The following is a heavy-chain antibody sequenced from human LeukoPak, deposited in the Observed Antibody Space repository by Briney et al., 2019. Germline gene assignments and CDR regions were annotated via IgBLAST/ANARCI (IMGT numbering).Heavy chain of an antibody. J-gene: IGHJ6*02. Sequence: GGSLRLSCAASGFTFDHYAMYWVRLGPGKGLEWVSGISWNGADIGYADSVKGRFIISRDNAKNSLYLQMNSLRTEDTALYYCTKDTGITGAGKEENGMDVWGQGTTVTVSS. CDR3: TKDTGITGAGKEENGMDV. CDR2: ISWNGADI. D-gene: IGHD6-19*01. V-gene: IGHV3-9*01. CDR1: GFTFDHYA.